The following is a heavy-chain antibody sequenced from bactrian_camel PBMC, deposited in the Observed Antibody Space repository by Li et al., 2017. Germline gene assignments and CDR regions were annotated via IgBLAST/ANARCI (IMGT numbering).Heavy chain of an antibody. CDR2: IEKGGTT. CDR1: RDIQKSHC. Sequence: QVQLVESGGGSVQAGGSLRLSCVASRDIQKSHCMGWFRQPPGKEREGVAAIEKGGTTTYAEFVKGRFTISQDNAKNTLYLRMNSLEPEDTAMYYCAASPLGWVATLAEADFGYWGQGTQVTVS. V-gene: IGHV3S53*01. D-gene: IGHD5*01. CDR3: AASPLGWVATLAEADFGY. J-gene: IGHJ6*01.